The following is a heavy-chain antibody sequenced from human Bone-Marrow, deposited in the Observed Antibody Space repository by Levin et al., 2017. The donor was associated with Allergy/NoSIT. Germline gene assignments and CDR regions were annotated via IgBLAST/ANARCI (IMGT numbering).Heavy chain of an antibody. CDR1: GFSFSDAY. CDR2: IKRNADGATT. V-gene: IGHV3-15*01. J-gene: IGHJ5*02. Sequence: GESLKISCAGSGFSFSDAYMTWIRQAPGKGLVWIGRIKRNADGATTDYAVAVKGRFSISRDDSKNLLFLKMNSLKSEDTGMYYCTTGAWTSGSWGQGTLVTVSS. D-gene: IGHD3/OR15-3a*01. CDR3: TTGAWTSGS.